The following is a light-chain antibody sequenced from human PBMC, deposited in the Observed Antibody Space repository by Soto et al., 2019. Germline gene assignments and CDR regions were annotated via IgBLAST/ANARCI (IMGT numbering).Light chain of an antibody. V-gene: IGLV2-14*03. CDR2: DVS. CDR1: SSDVGGYNY. CDR3: IPYSPGKARQVV. Sequence: QSALTQPASVSGAPGQSSTIPCTGTSSDVGGYNYVAWYQQHPGNAPQVMIYDVSNRPSGVSNRLSGSKSGNTASLTIAELQADDEADYDCIPYSPGKARQVVFGTGTKLTAL. J-gene: IGLJ1*01.